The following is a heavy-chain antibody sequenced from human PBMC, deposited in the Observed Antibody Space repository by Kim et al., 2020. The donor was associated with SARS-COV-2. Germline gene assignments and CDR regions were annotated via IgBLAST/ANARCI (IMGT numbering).Heavy chain of an antibody. CDR3: ARGQGYYGSGRRLVHFDY. CDR1: GGSFSGYY. Sequence: SETLSLTCAVYGGSFSGYYWSWIRQPPGKGLEWIGEINHSGSTNYNPSLKSRVTISVDTSKNQFSLKLSSVTAADTAVYYCARGQGYYGSGRRLVHFDYWGQGTLVTVSS. D-gene: IGHD3-10*01. J-gene: IGHJ4*02. V-gene: IGHV4-34*01. CDR2: INHSGST.